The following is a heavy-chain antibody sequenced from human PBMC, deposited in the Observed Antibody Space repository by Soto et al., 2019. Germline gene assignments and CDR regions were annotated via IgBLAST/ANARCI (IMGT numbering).Heavy chain of an antibody. Sequence: SETLSLTCTVSSGSITGYYWSWIRQPPGRGLEWIGYIYYAGNTLYTPSLNSRVTISVDTSKNQFSLKLTSVTAADTAVYYCARGDYFDRRFDFWGQGALVTVSS. J-gene: IGHJ4*02. V-gene: IGHV4-59*01. CDR1: SGSITGYY. D-gene: IGHD3-9*01. CDR3: ARGDYFDRRFDF. CDR2: IYYAGNT.